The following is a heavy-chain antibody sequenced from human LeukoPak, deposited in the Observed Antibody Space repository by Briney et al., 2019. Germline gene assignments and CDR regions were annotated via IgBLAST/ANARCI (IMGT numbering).Heavy chain of an antibody. CDR3: ARVIGGYTYGYTPNDY. D-gene: IGHD5-18*01. Sequence: GASVKVSCKASGYTFTTYAISWVRQAPGQGLEWMGWISPYSGNTKYARKVQDRVTMTTDTSTSTAYMELRRLRSDDTAVYYCARVIGGYTYGYTPNDYWGQGTLVTVSS. CDR2: ISPYSGNT. J-gene: IGHJ4*02. V-gene: IGHV1-18*04. CDR1: GYTFTTYA.